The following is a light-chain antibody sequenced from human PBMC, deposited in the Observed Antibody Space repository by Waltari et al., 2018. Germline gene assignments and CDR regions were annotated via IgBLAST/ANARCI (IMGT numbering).Light chain of an antibody. CDR2: GAS. V-gene: IGKV3-15*01. Sequence: EIVMTQSPATLSVSPGERASLSCRASQSVSSNLAWYQQKPGQAPRLLIYGASTRATGIPVRFSGSGSGTEFTLTISSLQSEDFAVYYCQQYVGGPPTLTFGGGTKVEIK. CDR1: QSVSSN. CDR3: QQYVGGPPTLT. J-gene: IGKJ4*01.